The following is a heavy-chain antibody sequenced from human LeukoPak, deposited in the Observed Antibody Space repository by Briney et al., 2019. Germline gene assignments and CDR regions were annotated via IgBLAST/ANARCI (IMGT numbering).Heavy chain of an antibody. CDR3: ARRTYSSSSSIFDY. Sequence: GASVKVSCKASGYTFTRYYMQWVRQAPGHALEWMGWVNPNSGGTNYAQKFQGRVTMNRDTSISTAYMELSRLRSDDTAVYYCARRTYSSSSSIFDYWGQGTLVTVSS. V-gene: IGHV1-2*02. CDR1: GYTFTRYY. D-gene: IGHD6-6*01. J-gene: IGHJ4*02. CDR2: VNPNSGGT.